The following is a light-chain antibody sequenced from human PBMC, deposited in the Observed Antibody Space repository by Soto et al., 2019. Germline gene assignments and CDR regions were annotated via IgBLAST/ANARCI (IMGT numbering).Light chain of an antibody. CDR1: QSVSSSY. V-gene: IGKV3-20*01. CDR2: GAS. J-gene: IGKJ1*01. Sequence: EIVLTHSPCTLSLSPVERATLSCSASQSVSSSYLAWYQQKPGQAPRLLIYGASSRATGIPDRFSGSGSGTEFTLTISSLQSEDFAVYYCQQYNNWPPWTFGQGTKVDIK. CDR3: QQYNNWPPWT.